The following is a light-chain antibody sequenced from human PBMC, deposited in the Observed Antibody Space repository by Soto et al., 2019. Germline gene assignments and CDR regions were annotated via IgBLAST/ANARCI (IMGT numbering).Light chain of an antibody. CDR1: QSLSGRY. V-gene: IGKV3-20*01. J-gene: IGKJ1*01. Sequence: DTMLTQSPCTLALSPGEGATSSCMASQSLSGRYLAWYQHKPGQAPMLLIYGASTRATGIPDRFSGSGSGTDFTLTISRLETEDFAVYYCKQYDSSPRTFGKGTKVDIK. CDR3: KQYDSSPRT. CDR2: GAS.